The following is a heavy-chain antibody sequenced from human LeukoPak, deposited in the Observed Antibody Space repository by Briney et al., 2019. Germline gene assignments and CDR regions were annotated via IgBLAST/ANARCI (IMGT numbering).Heavy chain of an antibody. CDR3: ARVSPDNYYDISGYYYGFDY. CDR2: IYYSGST. CDR1: GGSISSYY. J-gene: IGHJ4*02. V-gene: IGHV4-59*01. D-gene: IGHD3-22*01. Sequence: SETLSLTCTVSGGSISSYYWSWIRQPPGKGLEWIGYIYYSGSTNYNPSLKSRVTISVDTSKNQFSLKLSSVTAADTAVYYCARVSPDNYYDISGYYYGFDYWGQGTLVTVSS.